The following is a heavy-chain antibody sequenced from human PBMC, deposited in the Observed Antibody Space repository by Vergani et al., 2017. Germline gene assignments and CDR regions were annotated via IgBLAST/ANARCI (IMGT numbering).Heavy chain of an antibody. CDR3: ANRARYCSGGSCSNDY. J-gene: IGHJ4*02. Sequence: EVQLLESGGGLVQPGGSLRLSCAASGFTFSSYAMSWVRQAPGKGREWVSAISGSGGSTYYADSVKGRFTISRDNSKNTLYLQMNSLRAEDTAVYYCANRARYCSGGSCSNDYWGQGTLVTVSS. D-gene: IGHD2-15*01. CDR1: GFTFSSYA. CDR2: ISGSGGST. V-gene: IGHV3-23*01.